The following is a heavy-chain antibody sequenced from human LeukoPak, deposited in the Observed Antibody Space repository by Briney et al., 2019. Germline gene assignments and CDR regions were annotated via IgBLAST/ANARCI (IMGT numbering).Heavy chain of an antibody. CDR1: GGSIRSSSYY. J-gene: IGHJ4*02. CDR2: IYSSGFT. CDR3: ARDVTAAFDY. D-gene: IGHD6-13*01. V-gene: IGHV4-39*07. Sequence: KPSETLSLTCSVSGGSIRSSSYYWAWIRQPPGEGLEWIGSIYSSGFTSYKPSLKSRLTISVDTSKNQFSLKLSSVTAADTAVYYCARDVTAAFDYWGQGTLVTVSS.